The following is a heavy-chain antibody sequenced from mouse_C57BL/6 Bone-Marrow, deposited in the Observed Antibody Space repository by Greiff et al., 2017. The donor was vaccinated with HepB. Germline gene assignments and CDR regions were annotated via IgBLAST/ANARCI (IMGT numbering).Heavy chain of an antibody. CDR1: GYTFTDYE. J-gene: IGHJ3*01. CDR3: TREGITTAAY. V-gene: IGHV1-15*01. Sequence: VKLMESGAELVRPGASVTLSCKASGYTFTDYEMHWVKQTPVHGLEWIGAIDPETGGTAYNQKFKGKAILTADKSSSTDYMELRSLTSEDSAVYYCTREGITTAAYWGQGTLVTVSA. CDR2: IDPETGGT. D-gene: IGHD1-2*01.